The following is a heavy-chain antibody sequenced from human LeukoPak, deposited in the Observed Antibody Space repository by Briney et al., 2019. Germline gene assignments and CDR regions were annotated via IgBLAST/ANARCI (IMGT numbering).Heavy chain of an antibody. Sequence: ASVKVSCKASGYTFTSYGISWVRQAPGQGLEWMGWISVYNGNTNYAQKLQGRVTMTTDTSTSTAYMELRSLRSDDTAVYYCARNPGRDYYGSGYYMDVWGKGTTVTVSS. V-gene: IGHV1-18*01. J-gene: IGHJ6*03. CDR1: GYTFTSYG. CDR3: ARNPGRDYYGSGYYMDV. D-gene: IGHD3-10*01. CDR2: ISVYNGNT.